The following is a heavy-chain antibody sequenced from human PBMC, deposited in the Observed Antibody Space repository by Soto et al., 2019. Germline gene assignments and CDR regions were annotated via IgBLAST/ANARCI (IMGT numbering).Heavy chain of an antibody. V-gene: IGHV4-4*02. CDR2: TSHSGNT. D-gene: IGHD2-8*01. Sequence: SETLSLTCVVSDGSINSNTWWSWVRQPPDKGLEWIGETSHSGNTKYKPSLKSRVTISVDRSKGQFSLRLTSVTAADTAVYYCARNGGRFFDYWGPGTLVTVSS. J-gene: IGHJ4*02. CDR1: DGSINSNTW. CDR3: ARNGGRFFDY.